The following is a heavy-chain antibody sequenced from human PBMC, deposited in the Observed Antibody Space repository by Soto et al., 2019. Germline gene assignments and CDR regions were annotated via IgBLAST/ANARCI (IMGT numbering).Heavy chain of an antibody. CDR3: ARRSAGSGYGHFDY. Sequence: SETLSLTCTVSGDSIGSGGYYWSWIRQHPGKGLEWIGNIYYSGSTYYSPSLKSRLTMSVDTSKNQFSLKLTSVTAADTAVYHCARRSAGSGYGHFDYWGQGTLVTVSS. CDR1: GDSIGSGGYY. D-gene: IGHD5-12*01. J-gene: IGHJ4*02. CDR2: IYYSGST. V-gene: IGHV4-31*03.